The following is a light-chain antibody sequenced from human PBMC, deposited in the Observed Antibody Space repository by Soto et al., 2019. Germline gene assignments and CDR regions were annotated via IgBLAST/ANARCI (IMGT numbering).Light chain of an antibody. CDR3: PHSDNWLRGS. CDR2: GPS. V-gene: IGKV3-15*01. Sequence: EIVMTQSPATLAVSPGDSVTLSCRASQSFRNTVAWYQHRPGQPPRLLIYGPSTRVTGVPARFSGSGSGTEFPLPISSLQSEDFAVCYCPHSDNWLRGSFGPGTRLEIK. CDR1: QSFRNT. J-gene: IGKJ2*01.